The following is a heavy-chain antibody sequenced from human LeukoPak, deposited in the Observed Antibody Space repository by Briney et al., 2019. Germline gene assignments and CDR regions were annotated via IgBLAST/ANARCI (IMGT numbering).Heavy chain of an antibody. V-gene: IGHV3-23*01. D-gene: IGHD3-3*01. J-gene: IGHJ6*03. CDR2: ISGSGGST. CDR1: GFTFSSYA. CDR3: AKDPRDDFSYYMDV. Sequence: PGGSLRLSCAASGFTFSSYAMSWVRQAPGKGLEWVTTISGSGGSTYYADSAKGRFTISRDNSKNTLYLQMNSLRAEDTAIYYCAKDPRDDFSYYMDVWGKGTTVTVSS.